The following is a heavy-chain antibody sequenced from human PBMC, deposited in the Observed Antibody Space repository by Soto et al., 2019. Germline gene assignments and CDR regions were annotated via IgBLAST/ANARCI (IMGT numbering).Heavy chain of an antibody. CDR3: AKDPYGSGSFDY. D-gene: IGHD3-10*01. V-gene: IGHV3-23*01. CDR1: GFTFSSYA. Sequence: GGSLRLSCTASGFTFSSYAMSWVRQAPGKGLEWVSAISGSGGSTYYADSVKGRFTISRDNSKNTLYLQMNSLRAEDTAVYYCAKDPYGSGSFDYWGQGTLVTVSS. J-gene: IGHJ4*02. CDR2: ISGSGGST.